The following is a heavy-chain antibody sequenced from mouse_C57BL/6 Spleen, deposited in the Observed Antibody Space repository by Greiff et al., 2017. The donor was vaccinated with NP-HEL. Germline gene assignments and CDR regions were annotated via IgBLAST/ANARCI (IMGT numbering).Heavy chain of an antibody. Sequence: EVKLVESGGGLVKPGGSLKLSCAASGFTFSSYAMSWVRQTPEKRLEWVATISDGGSYTYYPDNVKGRFTISRDNAKNNLYLQMSHLKSEDTAMYYCAREDYDYGEGPWFAYWGQGTLVTVSA. V-gene: IGHV5-4*01. CDR1: GFTFSSYA. CDR2: ISDGGSYT. CDR3: AREDYDYGEGPWFAY. J-gene: IGHJ3*01. D-gene: IGHD2-4*01.